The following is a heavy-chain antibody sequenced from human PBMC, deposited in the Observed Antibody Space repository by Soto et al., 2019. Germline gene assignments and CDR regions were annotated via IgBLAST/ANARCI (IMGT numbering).Heavy chain of an antibody. CDR2: INHSGST. V-gene: IGHV4-34*01. Sequence: QEKLQQWGAGLLKLSETLSLTCAVYGGSFSGYYWSWIRQPPGKGLEWIGEINHSGSTNYNPSLKSRVTISVDTSKNQFSLKLSSVTAADTALYYCARADIVVVVAATSGWYYYGMDVWGQGTTVTVSS. CDR1: GGSFSGYY. J-gene: IGHJ6*02. D-gene: IGHD2-15*01. CDR3: ARADIVVVVAATSGWYYYGMDV.